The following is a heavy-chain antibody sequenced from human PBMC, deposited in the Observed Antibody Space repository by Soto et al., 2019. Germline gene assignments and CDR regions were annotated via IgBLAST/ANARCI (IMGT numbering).Heavy chain of an antibody. CDR1: GGSISSGGYY. D-gene: IGHD2-15*01. CDR3: ARDRAGYCSGGSCYSPLGWFDP. J-gene: IGHJ5*02. CDR2: IYYSGST. V-gene: IGHV4-61*08. Sequence: SETLSLTCTVSGGSISSGGYYWSWIRQPPGKGLEWIGYIYYSGSTNYNPSLKSRVTISVDTSKNQFSLKLSSVTAADTAVYYCARDRAGYCSGGSCYSPLGWFDPWGQGTLVNVS.